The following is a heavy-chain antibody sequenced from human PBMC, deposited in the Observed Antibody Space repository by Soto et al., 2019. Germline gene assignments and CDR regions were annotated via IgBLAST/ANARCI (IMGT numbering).Heavy chain of an antibody. V-gene: IGHV5-51*01. J-gene: IGHJ3*02. D-gene: IGHD6-13*01. CDR3: ARQRIEAAFDAFDI. CDR2: IYPADSET. CDR1: GYSFTTYR. Sequence: VQLVPSGAEVKKPGESLKISCKGSGYSFTTYRIGWIRQMPGKGLEWMGIIYPADSETRYSPSFQGQVTISADKSNTTAYLQWSGLKASDTSMYYCARQRIEAAFDAFDIWGQGTMVTVSS.